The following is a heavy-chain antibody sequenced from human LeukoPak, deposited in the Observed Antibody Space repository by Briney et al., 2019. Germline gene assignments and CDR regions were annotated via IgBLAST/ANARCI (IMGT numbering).Heavy chain of an antibody. CDR1: GGSFSGYY. Sequence: PSETLSLTCAVYGGSFSGYYWSWIRQPPGKGLEWIGEINHSGSTNYNPSLKSRVTISVDTSKNQFSLKLSSVTAADTAVYYCARDAFYCSSTSCPKVDYWGQGALVTVSS. D-gene: IGHD2-2*01. CDR3: ARDAFYCSSTSCPKVDY. CDR2: INHSGST. J-gene: IGHJ4*02. V-gene: IGHV4-34*01.